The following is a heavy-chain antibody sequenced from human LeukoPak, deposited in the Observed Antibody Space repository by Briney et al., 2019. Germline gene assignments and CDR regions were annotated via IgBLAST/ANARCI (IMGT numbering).Heavy chain of an antibody. J-gene: IGHJ5*02. Sequence: GGSLRLSCAASGFTFSSYSMNWVRQAPGKGLEWVSSISSSSSYIYYADSVKGRFTISRDNAKNSLYLQMNSLRAEDTAVYYCASARPPMVRGVISAWGQGTLVTVSS. CDR1: GFTFSSYS. CDR3: ASARPPMVRGVISA. V-gene: IGHV3-21*01. CDR2: ISSSSSYI. D-gene: IGHD3-10*01.